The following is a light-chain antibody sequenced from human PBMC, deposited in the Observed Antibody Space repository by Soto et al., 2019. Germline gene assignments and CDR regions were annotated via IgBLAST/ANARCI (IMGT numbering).Light chain of an antibody. CDR2: GNS. CDR3: QSYDSSLSGWV. J-gene: IGLJ3*02. Sequence: QSVLTQQPSVSGAPGQRVTISCTGSNSNIGTGYDVHWYQQLPGTAPKLLIYGNSNRPSGVPDRFSGSKSGTSASLAITGLQADDEADYYCQSYDSSLSGWVFGGGTKLTVL. CDR1: NSNIGTGYD. V-gene: IGLV1-40*01.